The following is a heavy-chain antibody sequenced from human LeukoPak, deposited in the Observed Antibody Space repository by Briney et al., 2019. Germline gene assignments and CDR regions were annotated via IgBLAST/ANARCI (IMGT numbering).Heavy chain of an antibody. CDR3: ARVRNSYGYGYYFDY. Sequence: PSETLSLTCTVSGGSISSYYWSWIRQPPGKGLEWIGYIYYSGSTNYNPSLKSRVTISVNTSKNQFSLKLSSVTAADTAVYYCARVRNSYGYGYYFDYWXXXXXVTXSS. CDR1: GGSISSYY. V-gene: IGHV4-59*01. D-gene: IGHD5-18*01. J-gene: IGHJ4*01. CDR2: IYYSGST.